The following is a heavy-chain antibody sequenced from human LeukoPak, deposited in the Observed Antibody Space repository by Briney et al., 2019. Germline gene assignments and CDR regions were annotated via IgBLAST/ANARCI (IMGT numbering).Heavy chain of an antibody. CDR3: ARGCSGPSGWPYYYYYGMDV. Sequence: GASVKVSCKASGYTFTGYYMHWVRQAPGQGLEWMGWINPNSGGTNYAQKFQGRVTMTRDTSISTAYMELSRLRSDDTAVYYCARGCSGPSGWPYYYYYGMDVWGQGTTVTVSS. V-gene: IGHV1-2*02. D-gene: IGHD3-10*02. CDR1: GYTFTGYY. J-gene: IGHJ6*02. CDR2: INPNSGGT.